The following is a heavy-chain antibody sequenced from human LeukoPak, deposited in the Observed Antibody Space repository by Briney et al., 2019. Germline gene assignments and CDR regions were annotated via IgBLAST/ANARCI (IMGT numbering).Heavy chain of an antibody. V-gene: IGHV4-31*03. CDR2: IYYSGST. J-gene: IGHJ4*02. CDR3: AREAAAAGCYDY. Sequence: PSETLSLTCTVSGGSISSGGYYWSWIRQHPGKGLEWIGYIYYSGSTYYNPSLKSRVTVSVDTSKNQFSLKLSSVTAADTAVYYCAREAAAAGCYDYWGQGTLVTVSS. CDR1: GGSISSGGYY. D-gene: IGHD6-13*01.